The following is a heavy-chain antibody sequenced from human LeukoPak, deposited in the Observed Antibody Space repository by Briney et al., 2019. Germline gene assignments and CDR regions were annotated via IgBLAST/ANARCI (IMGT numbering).Heavy chain of an antibody. Sequence: SVKVSCKGSGFTFTSSGVQWVGQGRGQRLEGVGWIVVGSGNTNYAQKFQERVTITRDMSTSTAYMELSSLRSEDTAVYYCAAEAPQYDSAFYLWGQGTLVTVSS. CDR3: AAEAPQYDSAFYL. D-gene: IGHD3-3*01. CDR2: IVVGSGNT. J-gene: IGHJ4*02. CDR1: GFTFTSSG. V-gene: IGHV1-58*01.